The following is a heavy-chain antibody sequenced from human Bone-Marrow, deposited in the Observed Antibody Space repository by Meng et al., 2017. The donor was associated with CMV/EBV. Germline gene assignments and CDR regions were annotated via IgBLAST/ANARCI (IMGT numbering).Heavy chain of an antibody. V-gene: IGHV3-66*01. J-gene: IGHJ4*02. Sequence: EVRLVERGGGLVQPGGSLRLSCAASGFTVSSNYMSWVRQAPGKGLEWVSVIYGGGNTYYTDSVKGRFTISRDNSKNTLYLQMNSLRAEDTAVYYCARDPGATVNWGQGTLVTVSS. CDR1: GFTVSSNY. D-gene: IGHD1-26*01. CDR2: IYGGGNT. CDR3: ARDPGATVN.